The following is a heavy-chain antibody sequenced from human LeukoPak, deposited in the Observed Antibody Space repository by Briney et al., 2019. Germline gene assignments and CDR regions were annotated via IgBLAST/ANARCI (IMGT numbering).Heavy chain of an antibody. CDR3: ARVNGYGYYYYYGMDV. J-gene: IGHJ6*02. CDR1: GYTFTSYY. Sequence: ASVKVSCKASGYTFTSYYIHWVRQAPGQGLEWMGVINPSGGRTTYAQRFQGRVTMTRDTSTSTVYMELSSLRSDDTAVYYCARVNGYGYYYYYGMDVWAKGPRSPSP. D-gene: IGHD3-16*01. V-gene: IGHV1-46*01. CDR2: INPSGGRT.